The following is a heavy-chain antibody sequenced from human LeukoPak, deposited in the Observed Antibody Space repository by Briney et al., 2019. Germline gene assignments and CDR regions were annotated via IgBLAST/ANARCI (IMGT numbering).Heavy chain of an antibody. D-gene: IGHD3-16*01. J-gene: IGHJ5*02. CDR2: IYYSGST. Sequence: SETLSLTCTVSGASISSYYWSWIRQPPGKGLEWIGSIYYSGSTYYNPSLKSRVTISVDTSKNQFSLKLSSVTAADTAVYYCARRGRSDVPFDPWGQGTLVTVSS. CDR3: ARRGRSDVPFDP. CDR1: GASISSYY. V-gene: IGHV4-39*01.